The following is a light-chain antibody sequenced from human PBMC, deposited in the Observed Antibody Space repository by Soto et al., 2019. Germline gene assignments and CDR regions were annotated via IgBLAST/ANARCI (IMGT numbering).Light chain of an antibody. Sequence: QSALTQPGSVSGSPGQSITISCTGTSSDVDGYNYVSWYQQHPGKAPKLMIYEVTNRPSGVSTRFSGSKSGNTASLTISGLQAEDEADYYCCSFTSGNTAYVFGTGTKVTVL. CDR1: SSDVDGYNY. CDR2: EVT. V-gene: IGLV2-14*01. CDR3: CSFTSGNTAYV. J-gene: IGLJ1*01.